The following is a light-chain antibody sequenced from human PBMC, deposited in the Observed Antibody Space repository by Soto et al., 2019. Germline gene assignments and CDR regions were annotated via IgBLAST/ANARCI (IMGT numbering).Light chain of an antibody. CDR2: EVS. CDR3: SSYTSNNTYV. J-gene: IGLJ1*01. V-gene: IGLV2-14*01. Sequence: QSVLTQPASVSGSPGQSITISCTGTSSDVGGYNYVSWYQQHPGKAPKFMIYEVSNRPSGVSNRFSGSKSGNTASLTISGLQAEDEADYSCSSYTSNNTYVFGTGTKVTVL. CDR1: SSDVGGYNY.